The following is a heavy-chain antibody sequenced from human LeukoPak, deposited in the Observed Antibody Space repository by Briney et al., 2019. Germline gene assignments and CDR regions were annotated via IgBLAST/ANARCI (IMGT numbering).Heavy chain of an antibody. CDR3: ARDKGGMGIIDY. D-gene: IGHD3-22*01. V-gene: IGHV1-46*01. CDR1: GYTFTSYY. Sequence: ASVKVSCKASGYTFTSYYMHWVRQAPGQGLEWMGIINPSGGSTSYAQKFQGRVTMTRDTSISTAYMELSRLRSDDTAVYYCARDKGGMGIIDYWGQGTLVTVSS. CDR2: INPSGGST. J-gene: IGHJ4*02.